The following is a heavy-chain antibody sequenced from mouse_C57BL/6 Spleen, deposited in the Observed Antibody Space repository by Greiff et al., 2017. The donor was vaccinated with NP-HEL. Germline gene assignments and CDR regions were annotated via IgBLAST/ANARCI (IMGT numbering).Heavy chain of an antibody. Sequence: VQLKESGPGLVKPSQSLSLTCSVTGYSITSGYYWNWIRQFPGNKLEWMGYISYDGSNNYNPSLKNRISITRDTSKNQFFLKLNSVTTEDTATYYCARAGTVRYFDVWGTGTTVTVSS. CDR1: GYSITSGYY. D-gene: IGHD1-1*01. CDR3: ARAGTVRYFDV. CDR2: ISYDGSN. J-gene: IGHJ1*03. V-gene: IGHV3-6*01.